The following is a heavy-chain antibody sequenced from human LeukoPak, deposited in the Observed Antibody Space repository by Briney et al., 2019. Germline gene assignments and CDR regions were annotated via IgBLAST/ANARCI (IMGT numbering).Heavy chain of an antibody. CDR1: GFAFGSEA. CDR3: AKVRSGSANWALRIFDN. Sequence: AGGSLRLSCEVSGFAFGSEAMSWVRQSPAGGLEWVASISPGGGTTYYADYVKDRFTISRDNSNNMLYVQMNSLRAEDTAVYYCAKVRSGSANWALRIFDNWGQGTLVTVSS. CDR2: ISPGGGTT. D-gene: IGHD1-1*01. V-gene: IGHV3-23*01. J-gene: IGHJ4*02.